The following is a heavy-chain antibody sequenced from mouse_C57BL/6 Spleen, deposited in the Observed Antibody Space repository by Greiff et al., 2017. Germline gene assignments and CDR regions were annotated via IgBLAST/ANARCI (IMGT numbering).Heavy chain of an antibody. Sequence: VQLQQSGAELVRPGASVKLSCTASGFNIKDYYMHWVKQRPEQGLEWIGRIDPEDGDTEYAPKFQGKATMTADTSSNTAYLQLSSLTSEDTAVYYCTTDYGSSHWYFEVWGTGTTVTVAS. V-gene: IGHV14-1*01. CDR2: IDPEDGDT. CDR1: GFNIKDYY. D-gene: IGHD1-1*01. J-gene: IGHJ1*03. CDR3: TTDYGSSHWYFEV.